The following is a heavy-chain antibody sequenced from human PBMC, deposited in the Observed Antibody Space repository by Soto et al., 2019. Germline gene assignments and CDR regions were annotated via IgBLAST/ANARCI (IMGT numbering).Heavy chain of an antibody. CDR1: GYTFTSYG. CDR3: ASANTSGSYPRGYYYYYYYMDV. Sequence: GASVKVSCKASGYTFTSYGISWVRQAPGQGLEWMGWISANNGNTGYAQKFQGRVTMTRNTSISTAYMELSSLRSEDTAVYYCASANTSGSYPRGYYYYYYYMDVWGKGTTVTVSS. J-gene: IGHJ6*03. V-gene: IGHV1-8*02. CDR2: ISANNGNT. D-gene: IGHD3-10*01.